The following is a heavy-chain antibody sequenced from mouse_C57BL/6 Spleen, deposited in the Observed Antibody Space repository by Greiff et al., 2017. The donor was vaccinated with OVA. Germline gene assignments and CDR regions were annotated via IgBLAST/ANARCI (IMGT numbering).Heavy chain of an antibody. CDR2: IDPSDSYT. CDR3: AREPLDYYGSSPFDY. D-gene: IGHD1-1*01. Sequence: QVQLQQPGAELVMPGASVKLSCKASGYTFTSYWMHWVKQRPGQGLEWIGEIDPSDSYTNYNQKFKGKSTLTVDKSSSTAYMQLSSLTSEDSAVYYCAREPLDYYGSSPFDYWGQVTTLTVSS. V-gene: IGHV1-69*01. J-gene: IGHJ2*01. CDR1: GYTFTSYW.